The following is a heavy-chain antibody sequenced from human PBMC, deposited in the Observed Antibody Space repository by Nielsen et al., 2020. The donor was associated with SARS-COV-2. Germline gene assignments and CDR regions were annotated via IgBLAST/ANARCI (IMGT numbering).Heavy chain of an antibody. CDR3: ARDGNWNHDAFDI. J-gene: IGHJ3*02. CDR1: GFTFSDYY. D-gene: IGHD1-1*01. Sequence: GESLKISCAASGFTFSDYYMSWIRQAPGKGLEWVSYISSSGSTIYYADSVKGRFTISRDNAKNSLYLQMNSLRAEDTAVYYCARDGNWNHDAFDIWGQGTMVTVSS. V-gene: IGHV3-11*01. CDR2: ISSSGSTI.